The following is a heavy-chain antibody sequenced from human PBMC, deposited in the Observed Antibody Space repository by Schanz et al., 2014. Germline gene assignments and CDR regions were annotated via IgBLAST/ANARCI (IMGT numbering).Heavy chain of an antibody. V-gene: IGHV3-30*02. CDR3: AKGGSSLDD. Sequence: QVQLVESGGGVVQPGGSLRLSCEASGFTFSSYGMHWVRQAPGKGLEWVTFIRYDGSKKYYVDSVKGRFTISRDNSKNTLYLQMNSLRVGDTAVYYCAKGGSSLDDWGQGTLVTVSS. CDR2: IRYDGSKK. D-gene: IGHD3-16*01. J-gene: IGHJ4*02. CDR1: GFTFSSYG.